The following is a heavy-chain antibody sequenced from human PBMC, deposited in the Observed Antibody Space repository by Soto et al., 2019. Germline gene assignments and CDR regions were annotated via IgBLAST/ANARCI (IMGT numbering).Heavy chain of an antibody. Sequence: GESLKISCRGSGYSFTSYLVCWVRQMPVKGLEWMGIINPGDSDTRYSPSFQGQVTVSADKSTSTAYLQWRSLKASDTAIYYCSRANSYDSIELWQYYNYGMEVWGQGTNVKVS. V-gene: IGHV5-51*01. CDR2: INPGDSDT. J-gene: IGHJ6*02. CDR3: SRANSYDSIELWQYYNYGMEV. CDR1: GYSFTSYL. D-gene: IGHD3-22*01.